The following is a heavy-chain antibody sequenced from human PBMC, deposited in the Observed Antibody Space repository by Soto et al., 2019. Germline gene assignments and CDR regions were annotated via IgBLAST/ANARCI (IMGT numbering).Heavy chain of an antibody. CDR1: GYSFTSYL. CDR3: ASPYCSGGSCYLWAGY. V-gene: IGHV5-51*01. Sequence: PGESLKISCKGSGYSFTSYLIGWVRQMPGKGLEWMGIIYPGDSDTRYSPSFQGQVTISADKSISTAYLQWSSLKASDTAMYYCASPYCSGGSCYLWAGYWGQGTLVTVSS. J-gene: IGHJ4*02. CDR2: IYPGDSDT. D-gene: IGHD2-15*01.